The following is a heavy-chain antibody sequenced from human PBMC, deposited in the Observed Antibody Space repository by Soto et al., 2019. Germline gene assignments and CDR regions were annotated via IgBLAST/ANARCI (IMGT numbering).Heavy chain of an antibody. J-gene: IGHJ4*02. Sequence: EVQLLESGGGLVQPGGSLRLSCAASGCTFTSYAMSWVRQAPGKGLELVSAISGSGGSTYYADSVKGRFTISRDNSKNTLYLQMNSLRAEDTAVYYCAKDPSYYYDSSGYSGCWGQGTLVTVYS. CDR1: GCTFTSYA. V-gene: IGHV3-23*01. CDR3: AKDPSYYYDSSGYSGC. CDR2: ISGSGGST. D-gene: IGHD3-22*01.